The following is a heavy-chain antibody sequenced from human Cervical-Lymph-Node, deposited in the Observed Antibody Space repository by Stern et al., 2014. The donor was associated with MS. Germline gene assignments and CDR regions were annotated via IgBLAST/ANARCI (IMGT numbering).Heavy chain of an antibody. J-gene: IGHJ6*02. CDR2: IIPIFGTA. CDR3: ARVMGGSSGWYHYYYGMDV. V-gene: IGHV1-69*01. Sequence: VQLVESGAEVKKPGSSVKVSCKASGGTFSSYAISWVRQAPGQGLEWMGGIIPIFGTANYAQKSQGRVTITADESTSTAYMELSSLRSEDTAVYYCARVMGGSSGWYHYYYGMDVWGQGTTVTVSS. D-gene: IGHD6-19*01. CDR1: GGTFSSYA.